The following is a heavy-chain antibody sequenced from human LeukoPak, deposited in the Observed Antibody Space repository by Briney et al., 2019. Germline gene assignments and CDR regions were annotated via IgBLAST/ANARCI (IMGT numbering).Heavy chain of an antibody. V-gene: IGHV4-59*01. J-gene: IGHJ5*02. D-gene: IGHD3-22*01. CDR1: GGSISSYY. CDR3: ARDGLYYDRSGYSVYNWFDP. CDR2: IYYSGST. Sequence: PSETLSLTCTVSGGSISSYYWSWIRQPPGKGLEWIGYIYYSGSTNYNPSLKSRVTISVDTSKNQFSLKLSPVTAADTAVYYCARDGLYYDRSGYSVYNWFDPWGQGTLLTVSS.